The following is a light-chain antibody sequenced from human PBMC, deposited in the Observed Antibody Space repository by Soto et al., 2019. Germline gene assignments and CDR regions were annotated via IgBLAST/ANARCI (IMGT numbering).Light chain of an antibody. CDR2: EVT. V-gene: IGLV2-14*01. CDR3: TSYSSSNTHVL. J-gene: IGLJ2*01. CDR1: DSDVGGYNY. Sequence: QSALTQPASVSGSPGQSITFSCTGTDSDVGGYNYVSWYQQHPGKAPKLMIFEVTNRPSGVSHRFSGSKSGNTASRTISGLQAADEADYYCTSYSSSNTHVLFGGGTQLTVL.